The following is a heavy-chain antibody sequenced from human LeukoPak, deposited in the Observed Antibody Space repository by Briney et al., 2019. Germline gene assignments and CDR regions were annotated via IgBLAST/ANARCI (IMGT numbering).Heavy chain of an antibody. CDR2: IRYDGSNK. Sequence: PGGSLRLSCAASGFTFSSYGMHWVRQAPGKGLEWVAFIRYDGSNKYYADSVKGRFTISRDNSKNSLYLQMNSLRAEDTAVYYCARVLRYFDWLGTFYYYYYMDVWGKGTTVTISS. J-gene: IGHJ6*03. V-gene: IGHV3-30*02. CDR1: GFTFSSYG. D-gene: IGHD3-9*01. CDR3: ARVLRYFDWLGTFYYYYYMDV.